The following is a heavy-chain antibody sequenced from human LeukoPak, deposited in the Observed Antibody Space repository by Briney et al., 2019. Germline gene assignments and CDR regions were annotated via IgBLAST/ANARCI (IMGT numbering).Heavy chain of an antibody. J-gene: IGHJ4*02. Sequence: GGSLRLSCAASGFTFSSYWMHWVRQAPGKGLAWVSRINVDGSSTSYADSVKGRFTISRDSAKNTLYLQMNSLRAEDTAVYYCARAYYYDSSQPFDYWGQGTLVTVSS. CDR3: ARAYYYDSSQPFDY. V-gene: IGHV3-74*01. CDR2: INVDGSST. D-gene: IGHD3-22*01. CDR1: GFTFSSYW.